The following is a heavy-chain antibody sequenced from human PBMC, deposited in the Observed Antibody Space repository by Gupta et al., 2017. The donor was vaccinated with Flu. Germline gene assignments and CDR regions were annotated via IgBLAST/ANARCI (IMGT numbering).Heavy chain of an antibody. CDR3: ARDRDDLFDS. V-gene: IGHV1-18*01. CDR1: GYSCTSNG. Sequence: GYSCTSNGISWVRQAPGRGLEWMGWISTKKSNTLYAQKLQGRVTMTTDTSTSTAFMELRSLRSDDTAVYSCARDRDDLFDSWGQGTLVTVSS. CDR2: ISTKKSNT. D-gene: IGHD1-1*01. J-gene: IGHJ4*02.